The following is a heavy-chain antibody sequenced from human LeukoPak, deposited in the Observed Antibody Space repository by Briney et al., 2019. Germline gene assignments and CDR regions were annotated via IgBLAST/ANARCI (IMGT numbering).Heavy chain of an antibody. CDR1: GGSISSSSYY. CDR3: ARDRVDYGGNSGGFDP. V-gene: IGHV4-39*07. J-gene: IGHJ5*02. CDR2: INHSGST. Sequence: SETLSLTCTVSGGSISSSSYYWGWIRQPPGKGLEWIGEINHSGSTNYNPSLKSRVTISVDTSKNQFSLKLSSVTAADTAVYYCARDRVDYGGNSGGFDPWGQGTLVTVSS. D-gene: IGHD4-23*01.